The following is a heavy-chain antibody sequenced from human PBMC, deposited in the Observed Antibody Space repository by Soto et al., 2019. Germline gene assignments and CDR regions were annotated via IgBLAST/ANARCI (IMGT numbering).Heavy chain of an antibody. V-gene: IGHV1-69*01. D-gene: IGHD2-15*01. Sequence: QEQLLQSGAEVRKPGSSVKVSCKASGGTFDNYAVSWVRQAPGQGLEWMGGIIPMFETVNYAQRFQGRLTIAADESTSTAYMALTSLTSADTAIYFCARGLLTGNYGMDVWGQGTTVTVSS. CDR1: GGTFDNYA. CDR2: IIPMFETV. CDR3: ARGLLTGNYGMDV. J-gene: IGHJ6*02.